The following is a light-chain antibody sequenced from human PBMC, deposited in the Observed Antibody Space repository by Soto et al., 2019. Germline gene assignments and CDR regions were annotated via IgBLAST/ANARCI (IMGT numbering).Light chain of an antibody. J-gene: IGLJ1*01. V-gene: IGLV2-14*01. CDR3: SSYTNSTTRV. CDR2: DVS. CDR1: SSDVGGYNY. Sequence: QSVLTQPASVSGSPGQSITISCTGTSSDVGGYNYVSWYQQHPGKAPKLMIYDVSNRPSGVSNRFSGSKSGNTASLTISGLQAEDEADYYCSSYTNSTTRVFGTGTEVTVL.